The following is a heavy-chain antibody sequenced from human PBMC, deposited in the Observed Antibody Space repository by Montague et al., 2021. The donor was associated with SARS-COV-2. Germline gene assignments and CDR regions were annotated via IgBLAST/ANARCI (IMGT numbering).Heavy chain of an antibody. D-gene: IGHD2-8*01. CDR2: ISSSGSTI. Sequence: SLRLSLSASGFTFGSYDINWVRQAPGKGLEWVSYISSSGSTIYYADSVKGRFTISRDNAKNSLYLQMNSLRAEDTAVYYCASRAPTRIVLMVYAIGGYFDYWGQGTLVTVSS. V-gene: IGHV3-48*03. J-gene: IGHJ4*02. CDR3: ASRAPTRIVLMVYAIGGYFDY. CDR1: GFTFGSYD.